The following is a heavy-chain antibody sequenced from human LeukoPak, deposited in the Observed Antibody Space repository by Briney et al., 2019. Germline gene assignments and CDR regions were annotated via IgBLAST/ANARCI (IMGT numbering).Heavy chain of an antibody. J-gene: IGHJ4*01. D-gene: IGHD3-3*01. Sequence: GGSLRLSCAASGFTFSSYWMSWVRQAPGKGLEWVANINEDGSEKYYVDSVKGRFTISRDNAKNSLYLQMDSLRAEDTAVYYCARDGPHYDFWSGPSYWGHGTLVTVSS. CDR1: GFTFSSYW. V-gene: IGHV3-7*05. CDR2: INEDGSEK. CDR3: ARDGPHYDFWSGPSY.